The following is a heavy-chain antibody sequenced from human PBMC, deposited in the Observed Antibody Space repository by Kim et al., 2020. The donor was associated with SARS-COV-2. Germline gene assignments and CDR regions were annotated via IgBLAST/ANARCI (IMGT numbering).Heavy chain of an antibody. J-gene: IGHJ4*02. D-gene: IGHD3-10*01. CDR2: INHSGST. V-gene: IGHV4-34*01. CDR1: GGSFSGYY. Sequence: SETLSLTCAVYGGSFSGYYWSWIRQPPGKGLEWIGEINHSGSTNYNPSLKSRVTISVDTSKNQFSLKLSSVTAADTAVYYCARGLLARGIYGYFDYWGQG. CDR3: ARGLLARGIYGYFDY.